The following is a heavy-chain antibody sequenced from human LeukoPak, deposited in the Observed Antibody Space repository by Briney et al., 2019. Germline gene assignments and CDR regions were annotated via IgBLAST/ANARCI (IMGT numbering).Heavy chain of an antibody. D-gene: IGHD3-10*01. V-gene: IGHV3-33*06. CDR3: AKHVLNHYGSGKFDGFDY. J-gene: IGHJ4*02. CDR2: DGSNN. Sequence: DGSNNYYADSVKGRFTISRDNSKNTLYLQMNSLRAEDTAVYYCAKHVLNHYGSGKFDGFDYWGQGTLVTVSS.